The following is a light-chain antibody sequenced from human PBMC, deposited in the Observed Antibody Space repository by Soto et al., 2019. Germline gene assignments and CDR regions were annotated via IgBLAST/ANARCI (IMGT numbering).Light chain of an antibody. V-gene: IGLV2-14*03. CDR1: SSDVGGYNF. Sequence: QSALTQPASVSGSPGQSITISCTGTSSDVGGYNFVSWYQQHTGKAPKLMLYNVYDRPSGISHRFSGSRSGNTASLTISGLPAEDEAHYYCNSSTSSRTLVFGGGTKVTGL. CDR2: NVY. CDR3: NSSTSSRTLV. J-gene: IGLJ2*01.